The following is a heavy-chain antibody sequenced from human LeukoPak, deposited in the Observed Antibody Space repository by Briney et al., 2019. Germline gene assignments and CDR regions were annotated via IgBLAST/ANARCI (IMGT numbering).Heavy chain of an antibody. D-gene: IGHD3-22*01. V-gene: IGHV1-18*01. CDR2: ISAYNGNT. CDR3: ARGRVDSSGYYYNAYDYYYGMDV. J-gene: IGHJ6*02. Sequence: ASVKVSCKASGCTFTTYGISWVRQAPGQGLEWMGWISAYNGNTNYAQKLQGRVTMTTDTSTSTAYMELRSLRSDDTAVYYCARGRVDSSGYYYNAYDYYYGMDVWGQGTTVTVSS. CDR1: GCTFTTYG.